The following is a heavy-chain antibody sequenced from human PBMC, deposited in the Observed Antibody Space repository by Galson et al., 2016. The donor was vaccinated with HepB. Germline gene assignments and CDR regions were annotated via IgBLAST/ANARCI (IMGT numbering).Heavy chain of an antibody. J-gene: IGHJ4*01. D-gene: IGHD3-16*01. Sequence: SVKVSCKASGYTFTTYAIHWVRQGPGQRLEWMGWINVGDGSTKYSQKFQGRVTITRDTSARTAYMDLSSLRSEDTAPYYCARDLGWGDFDYRGHGTLVTVSS. CDR2: INVGDGST. CDR1: GYTFTTYA. CDR3: ARDLGWGDFDY. V-gene: IGHV1-3*01.